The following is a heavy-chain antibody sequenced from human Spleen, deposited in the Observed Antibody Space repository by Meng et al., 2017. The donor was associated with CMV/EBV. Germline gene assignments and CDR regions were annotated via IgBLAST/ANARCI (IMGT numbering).Heavy chain of an antibody. D-gene: IGHD1-7*01. Sequence: GESLKISCAASGFTFSSYEMNWVRQAPGKGLEWVSYISSSGSTIYYADSVKGRFTISRDNAKNSLYLQMNSLRAEDTAVYYCARDRAPGTTGTTGAFDIWGQGTMVTVSS. CDR3: ARDRAPGTTGTTGAFDI. J-gene: IGHJ3*02. V-gene: IGHV3-48*03. CDR1: GFTFSSYE. CDR2: ISSSGSTI.